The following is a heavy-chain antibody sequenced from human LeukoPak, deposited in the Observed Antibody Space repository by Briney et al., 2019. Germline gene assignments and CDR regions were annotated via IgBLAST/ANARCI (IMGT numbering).Heavy chain of an antibody. CDR3: ARLGARQMLEY. D-gene: IGHD4-17*01. CDR1: GFTFSSFA. CDR2: IKQDGGQI. J-gene: IGHJ4*02. V-gene: IGHV3-7*01. Sequence: GGSLRLSCAASGFTFSSFAMTWVRQAPGKGLEWVANIKQDGGQIYYLESVKGRFTVSRDNAKNSLYLQMNSLRAEDTAVYYCARLGARQMLEYWGQGTLVTVSS.